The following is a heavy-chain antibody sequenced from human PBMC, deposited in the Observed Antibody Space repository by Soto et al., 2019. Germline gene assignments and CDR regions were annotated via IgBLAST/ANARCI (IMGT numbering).Heavy chain of an antibody. J-gene: IGHJ6*02. CDR1: GGSISSYY. V-gene: IGHV4-59*08. Sequence: QVQLQESGPGLVKPSETLSLTCTVSGGSISSYYWSWIRQPPGKGLEWIGYIYYSGSTNYNPSLKSRVTISVDTSNNQFSLKLSSVTAADTAVYYCARHARYCSSTSCYEEHYYYYGMDVWGQGTTVTVSS. D-gene: IGHD2-2*01. CDR2: IYYSGST. CDR3: ARHARYCSSTSCYEEHYYYYGMDV.